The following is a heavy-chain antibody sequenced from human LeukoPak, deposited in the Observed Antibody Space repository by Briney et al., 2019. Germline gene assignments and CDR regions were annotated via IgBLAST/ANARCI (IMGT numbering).Heavy chain of an antibody. CDR2: IYSGGST. J-gene: IGHJ4*02. D-gene: IGHD5-18*01. CDR1: GFTVSSKY. CDR3: ASTAMPRFDY. V-gene: IGHV3-66*01. Sequence: GGSLRLSCAASGFTVSSKYMSWVRQAPGKGLEWVSVIYSGGSTYYADSVKGRFTISRDNSKNTLYLQMNSLRAEDTAVYYCASTAMPRFDYWGQGTLVTVSS.